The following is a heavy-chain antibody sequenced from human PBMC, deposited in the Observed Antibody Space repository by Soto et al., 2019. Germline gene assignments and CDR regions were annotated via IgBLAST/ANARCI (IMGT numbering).Heavy chain of an antibody. CDR2: IKEDGSEK. V-gene: IGHV3-7*01. J-gene: IGHJ4*02. CDR3: TKDVGDS. CDR1: GFTFSNDW. Sequence: EVQVVESGGGLVQPGGSLRLSCAASGFTFSNDWMPWVPRLAGKGLEWVANIKEDGSEKYYADSVKGRFTISRDNAKNSLYLQMSSLRAEDTAVYYCTKDVGDSWGQGTLVTVSS. D-gene: IGHD2-15*01.